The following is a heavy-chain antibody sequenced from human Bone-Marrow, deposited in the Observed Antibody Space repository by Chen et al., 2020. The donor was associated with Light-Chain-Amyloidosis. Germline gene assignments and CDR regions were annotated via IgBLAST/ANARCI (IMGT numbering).Heavy chain of an antibody. J-gene: IGHJ4*02. D-gene: IGHD3-16*01. CDR2: IGSDGSST. Sequence: QVQLVESGGGLVKPGGSLRLSCAASGFTFSDSHMTWIRQAPGKGLEWISYIGSDGSSTYYADSVKGRFTISRDNAKSSLYLQMKSLRAEDTAVYYCARDPVRGDAYNFDYWGQGTLVTVSS. V-gene: IGHV3-11*01. CDR1: GFTFSDSH. CDR3: ARDPVRGDAYNFDY.